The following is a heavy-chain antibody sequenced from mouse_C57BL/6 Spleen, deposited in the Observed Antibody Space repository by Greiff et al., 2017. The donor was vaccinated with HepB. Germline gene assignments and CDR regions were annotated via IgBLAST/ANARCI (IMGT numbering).Heavy chain of an antibody. CDR1: GYTFTDYY. CDR3: ARKVYYYGSSYGGAMDY. D-gene: IGHD1-1*01. J-gene: IGHJ4*01. Sequence: VQLQQSGPELVKPGASVKISCKASGYTFTDYYMNWVKQSHGKSLEWIGDINPNNGGTSYNQKFKGKATLTVDKSSSTAYMELRSLTSEDSAVYYCARKVYYYGSSYGGAMDYWGQGTSVTVSS. CDR2: INPNNGGT. V-gene: IGHV1-26*01.